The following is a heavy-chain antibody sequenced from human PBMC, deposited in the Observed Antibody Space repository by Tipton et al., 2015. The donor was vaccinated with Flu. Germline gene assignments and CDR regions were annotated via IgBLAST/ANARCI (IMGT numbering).Heavy chain of an antibody. J-gene: IGHJ4*02. Sequence: TLSLTCSVSGDSLNIGGYYWSWIRQRPGKGLEWIGYISYSGSTNYNPSLKSRVTISVDTSKNQFSLKLSSVTAADTAVYYCARLSSNWYHQLDNWGQGTLVTVSS. CDR2: ISYSGST. D-gene: IGHD6-13*01. CDR1: GDSLNIGGYY. CDR3: ARLSSNWYHQLDN. V-gene: IGHV4-61*08.